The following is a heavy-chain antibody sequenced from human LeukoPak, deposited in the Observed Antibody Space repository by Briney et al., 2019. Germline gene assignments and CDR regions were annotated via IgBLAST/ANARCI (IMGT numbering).Heavy chain of an antibody. D-gene: IGHD2-2*02. V-gene: IGHV4-30-4*01. CDR1: GGSLSSGDYY. Sequence: SQTLSLTCTVSGGSLSSGDYYWSWIRQPPGKGLEWIGYIYYSGSTYYNPSLKSRVTISVGTSKNQFSLKLSSVTAADTAVYYCARVCSSTSCYTASGDYYGMDVWGQGTTVTVSS. CDR2: IYYSGST. CDR3: ARVCSSTSCYTASGDYYGMDV. J-gene: IGHJ6*02.